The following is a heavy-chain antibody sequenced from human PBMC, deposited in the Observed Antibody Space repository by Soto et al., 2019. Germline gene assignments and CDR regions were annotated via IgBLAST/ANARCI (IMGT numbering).Heavy chain of an antibody. CDR3: ARGFGRATVTIYYYYGMDV. J-gene: IGHJ6*02. Sequence: GGSLRLSCAASGFTFSSYGMHWVRQAPGKGLEWVAVIWYDGSNKYYADSVKGRFTISRDNSKNTLYLQMNSLRAEDTAVYYCARGFGRATVTIYYYYGMDVWGQGTTVTVSS. CDR1: GFTFSSYG. CDR2: IWYDGSNK. V-gene: IGHV3-33*01. D-gene: IGHD4-17*01.